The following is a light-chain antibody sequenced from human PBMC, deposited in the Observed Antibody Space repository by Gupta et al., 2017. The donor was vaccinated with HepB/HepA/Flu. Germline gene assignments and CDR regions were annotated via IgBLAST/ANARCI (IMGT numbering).Light chain of an antibody. J-gene: IGLJ1*01. CDR3: EVSDDGMNGFV. Sequence: SVLTQPPSASGTPGLSVTISCSGSSSNIGSYTVNWYQQLPGTAPKVLFYSDNQRPSGVPDRFSGSKSGTSASLTITGLQSEDEADYYCEVSDDGMNGFVLGTGTKFPVL. V-gene: IGLV1-44*01. CDR1: SSNIGSYT. CDR2: SDN.